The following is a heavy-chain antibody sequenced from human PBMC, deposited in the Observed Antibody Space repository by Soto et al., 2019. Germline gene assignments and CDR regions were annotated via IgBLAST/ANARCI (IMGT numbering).Heavy chain of an antibody. CDR2: IPNTENKK. V-gene: IGHV3-30-3*01. CDR1: GFTFSSYG. J-gene: IGHJ3*02. Sequence: GGSLRLACVASGFTFSSYGMHWARQAPGKGLEWVAVIPNTENKKYYADSVKGRFTISRDNSQNTLFLQMDSLMSEDTAVYYCARTAGGRVRGALDIWGQGTMVTVSS. CDR3: ARTAGGRVRGALDI. D-gene: IGHD6-13*01.